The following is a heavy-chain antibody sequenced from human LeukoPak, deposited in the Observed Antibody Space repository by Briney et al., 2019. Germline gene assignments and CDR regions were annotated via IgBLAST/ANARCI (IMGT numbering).Heavy chain of an antibody. CDR1: GLTFSNYW. CDR2: IYSDGNTT. V-gene: IGHV3-74*01. D-gene: IGHD2-2*01. Sequence: QPGGSLRLSCAGSGLTFSNYWMHWVRQAPGKGLVWVSRIYSDGNTTNYADSVKGRFTISRDNAKNTLYLQMNSLRAEDTAVYYCARDQGSTSRGIDYWGQGTLVTVSS. CDR3: ARDQGSTSRGIDY. J-gene: IGHJ4*02.